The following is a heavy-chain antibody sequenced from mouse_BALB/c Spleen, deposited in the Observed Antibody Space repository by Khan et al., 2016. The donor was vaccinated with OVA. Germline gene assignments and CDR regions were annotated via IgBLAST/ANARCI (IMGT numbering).Heavy chain of an antibody. CDR1: GNTFTSYG. CDR2: IYPGNGYT. J-gene: IGHJ2*01. CDR3: TTAYYRYYFDY. D-gene: IGHD2-14*01. V-gene: IGHV1S134*01. Sequence: EVQLVESGAELGRPGSSVKLSCKPSGNTFTSYGVKWVKQRPGQGLQWIGYIYPGNGYTEYNEKFQGKAILTSDTSSSTVYMQLRSLTSEDSAIYFCTTAYYRYYFDYWGQGTTLTVSS.